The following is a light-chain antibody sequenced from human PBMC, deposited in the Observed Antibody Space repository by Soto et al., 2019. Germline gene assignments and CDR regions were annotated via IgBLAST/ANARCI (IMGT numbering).Light chain of an antibody. CDR1: RGISNY. Sequence: DIQMTQSPSSLSASVGARVIITCRASRGISNYLAWYQQKPGIPPKLLIYAASSLQSGVPSRFSGSGSGTDFTLTINNRQPADVATYYCQKYNSAPFTFGGGTKVELK. CDR3: QKYNSAPFT. CDR2: AAS. J-gene: IGKJ4*01. V-gene: IGKV1-27*01.